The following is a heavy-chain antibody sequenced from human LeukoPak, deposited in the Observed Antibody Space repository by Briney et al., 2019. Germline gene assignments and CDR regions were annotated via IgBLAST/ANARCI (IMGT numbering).Heavy chain of an antibody. CDR3: ARMSYYDSSGDNWFDP. CDR1: GYTFTSYD. Sequence: ASVTVSCKAAGYTFTSYDINRVRQATGQGMGWVGWVNLNSGNTGYAQKFQGRVTMTRDTAISTAYMELSSLRSEDTAVYYCARMSYYDSSGDNWFDPWGQGTLVTVSS. D-gene: IGHD3-22*01. V-gene: IGHV1-8*01. CDR2: VNLNSGNT. J-gene: IGHJ5*02.